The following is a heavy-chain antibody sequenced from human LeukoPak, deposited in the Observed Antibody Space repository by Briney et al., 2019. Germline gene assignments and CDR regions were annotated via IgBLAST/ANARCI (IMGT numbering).Heavy chain of an antibody. V-gene: IGHV3-15*07. CDR2: IKNKGDGGTT. CDR3: TAGIDYESGY. D-gene: IGHD3-16*01. J-gene: IGHJ4*02. Sequence: GGSLRLSCAASGFIFNNVWMYWVRQAPGKGLEWVGRIKNKGDGGTTDYASAVKGRFTISRDDTKNTLYLQMDSLRIEDSAVYYCTAGIDYESGYWGQGTLVSVSP. CDR1: GFIFNNVW.